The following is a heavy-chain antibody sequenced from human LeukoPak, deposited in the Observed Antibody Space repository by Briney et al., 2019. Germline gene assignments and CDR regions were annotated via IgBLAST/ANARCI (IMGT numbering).Heavy chain of an antibody. CDR2: ITSSGTHI. Sequence: GGSLRLSCAASGFTFSSFNMNWVRQAPGKAMEWVSSITSSGTHIFYADSVRGRFTISRDNAKNSLYLQMDSLGPDDTAVYYCARDISVVVIQSRTQHGDYWGQGTLVTVSS. CDR1: GFTFSSFN. J-gene: IGHJ4*02. D-gene: IGHD3-22*01. V-gene: IGHV3-21*01. CDR3: ARDISVVVIQSRTQHGDY.